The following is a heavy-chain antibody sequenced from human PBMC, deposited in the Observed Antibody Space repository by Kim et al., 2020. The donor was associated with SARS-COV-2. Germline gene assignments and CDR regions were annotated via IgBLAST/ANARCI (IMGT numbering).Heavy chain of an antibody. J-gene: IGHJ4*02. CDR2: GST. V-gene: IGHV4-4*09. CDR3: ARRRDGYDY. D-gene: IGHD5-12*01. Sequence: GSTNYNPSLKSRVTISVDTSKNQFSLRLSSVTAADTAVYYCARRRDGYDYWGQGTLVTVSS.